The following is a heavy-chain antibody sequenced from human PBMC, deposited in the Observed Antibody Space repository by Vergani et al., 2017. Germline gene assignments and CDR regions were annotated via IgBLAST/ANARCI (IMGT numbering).Heavy chain of an antibody. CDR1: GGSVSSGSYY. CDR3: ASSYYDFWSGYFSVLRHDAFDI. J-gene: IGHJ3*02. V-gene: IGHV4-61*10. Sequence: QVQLQESGPGLVKPSETLSLTCTVSGGSVSSGSYYWSWIRQPAGTGLEWIGYTSYSGSTKYNPSLKRRVTRSVDTSKNQFSLNLISVTAADTAVYYCASSYYDFWSGYFSVLRHDAFDIWGLGTMVTVSS. D-gene: IGHD3-3*01. CDR2: TSYSGST.